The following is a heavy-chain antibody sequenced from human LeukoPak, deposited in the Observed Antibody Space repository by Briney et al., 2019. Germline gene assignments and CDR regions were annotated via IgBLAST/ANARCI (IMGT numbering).Heavy chain of an antibody. D-gene: IGHD3-10*01. J-gene: IGHJ4*02. CDR2: IKEDGSDK. CDR3: ARDRGYFVFDY. V-gene: IGHV3-7*01. Sequence: GGSLRLSCAASGFTFSRFWMTWVRQAPGKGLEWVANIKEDGSDKYYVDSVKGRFTVSRDNAKNSLYLQMNSLRDEDTAVYYCARDRGYFVFDYRGQGTLVTVSP. CDR1: GFTFSRFW.